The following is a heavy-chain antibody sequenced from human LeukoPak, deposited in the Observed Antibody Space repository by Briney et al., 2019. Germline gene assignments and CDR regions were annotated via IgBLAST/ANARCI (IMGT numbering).Heavy chain of an antibody. CDR1: GFTSTSYG. V-gene: IGHV3-30*18. J-gene: IGHJ6*02. CDR3: AKSFLDYSYYFFGMDV. D-gene: IGHD3-16*02. Sequence: GGSLRLSCAASGFTSTSYGMHWVRQAPGKGLEWVATISYDGRSEYFADFVKGRFTISRDNSKNTMSLQMNSLRPDDTAVYYCAKSFLDYSYYFFGMDVWGQGTTVIVPS. CDR2: ISYDGRSE.